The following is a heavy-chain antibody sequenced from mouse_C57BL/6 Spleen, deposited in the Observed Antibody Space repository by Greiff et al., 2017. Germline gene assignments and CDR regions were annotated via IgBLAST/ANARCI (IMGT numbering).Heavy chain of an antibody. CDR1: GYTFTDYE. J-gene: IGHJ4*01. CDR2: IDPETGGT. CDR3: TRRLITTVVANYAMDY. Sequence: VQLQQSGAELVRPGASVTLSCKASGYTFTDYEMHWVKQTPVHGLEWIGAIDPETGGTAYNQKFKGKAILTADKSSSTAYMELRSLTSVDSAVYYCTRRLITTVVANYAMDYWGQGTSVTVSS. D-gene: IGHD1-1*01. V-gene: IGHV1-15*01.